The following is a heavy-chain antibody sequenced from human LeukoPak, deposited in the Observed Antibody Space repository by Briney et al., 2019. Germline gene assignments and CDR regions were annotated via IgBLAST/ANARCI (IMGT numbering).Heavy chain of an antibody. V-gene: IGHV3-21*01. CDR1: GFTFSSYS. CDR3: ASSLFGGLGSTAY. Sequence: GGSLRLSCAASGFTFSSYSMNWVRQAPGKGPEWVSSISSSSSYIYYADSVKGRFTISRDNAKNSLYLQMNSLRAEDTAVYYCASSLFGGLGSTAYWGQGTLVTVSS. CDR2: ISSSSSYI. J-gene: IGHJ4*02. D-gene: IGHD3-10*01.